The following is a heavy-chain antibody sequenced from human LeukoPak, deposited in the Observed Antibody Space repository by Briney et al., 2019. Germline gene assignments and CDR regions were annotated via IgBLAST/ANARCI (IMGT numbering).Heavy chain of an antibody. Sequence: PSETLSLTCTVSSGSISGYYWSWIRQPAGKGLEWIGRIYSSGSTTYNPSLKSRVTMSVDTSKNQFSLKVNSVTAADTAVYYCARVYGSSWYEFDYWGQGTLVTVSS. CDR2: IYSSGST. J-gene: IGHJ4*02. CDR3: ARVYGSSWYEFDY. CDR1: SGSISGYY. D-gene: IGHD6-13*01. V-gene: IGHV4-4*07.